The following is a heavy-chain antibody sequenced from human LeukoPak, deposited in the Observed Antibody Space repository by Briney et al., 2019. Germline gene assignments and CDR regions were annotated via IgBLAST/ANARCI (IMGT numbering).Heavy chain of an antibody. D-gene: IGHD3-10*01. Sequence: SETLSLTCNVSGGSIRGYYWSRIRQSPEKGLEWIGYIYSSGSTNYNPSLKSRVTMSVDTSKNQLSLKVSSVTAADTAVYYCARVFDSGSQAYFYYMDVWGKGTTVIISS. J-gene: IGHJ6*03. V-gene: IGHV4-59*01. CDR3: ARVFDSGSQAYFYYMDV. CDR1: GGSIRGYY. CDR2: IYSSGST.